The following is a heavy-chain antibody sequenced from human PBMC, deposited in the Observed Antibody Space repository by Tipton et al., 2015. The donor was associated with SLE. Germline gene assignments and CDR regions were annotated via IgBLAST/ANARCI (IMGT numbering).Heavy chain of an antibody. CDR3: ARGGVGATQHAFDI. Sequence: SLRLSCAASGFTFSSYAMHWVRQAPGKGLEWVAVISYDGSNKYYADSVKGRFTISRDNSKNTLYLQMNSLRAEDTAVYYCARGGVGATQHAFDIWGQGTMVTVSS. D-gene: IGHD1-26*01. CDR2: ISYDGSNK. CDR1: GFTFSSYA. J-gene: IGHJ3*02. V-gene: IGHV3-30*04.